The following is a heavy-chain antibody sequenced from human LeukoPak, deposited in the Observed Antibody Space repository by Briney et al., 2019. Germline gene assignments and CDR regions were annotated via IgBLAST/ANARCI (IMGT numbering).Heavy chain of an antibody. Sequence: GGSLRLSCAASGFTFISYEMNWVRQAPGKGLEWVSYISSSGSTIYYADSVKGRFTISRDNAKNSLYLQMNSLRAEDTAAYYCAGNNYYDSSAGVGYWGQGTLVTVSS. V-gene: IGHV3-48*03. CDR2: ISSSGSTI. CDR3: AGNNYYDSSAGVGY. D-gene: IGHD3-22*01. J-gene: IGHJ4*02. CDR1: GFTFISYE.